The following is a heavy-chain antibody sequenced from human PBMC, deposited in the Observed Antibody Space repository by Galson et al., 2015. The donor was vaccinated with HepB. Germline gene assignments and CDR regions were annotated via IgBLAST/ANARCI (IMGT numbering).Heavy chain of an antibody. CDR2: ISYDGSNQ. CDR3: AKDRRSAPLPGWYFDL. V-gene: IGHV3-30*18. J-gene: IGHJ2*01. Sequence: SLRLSCAASGFTFSTYGMHWVRQAPGKGLEWVAVISYDGSNQYYADSVKGRFTISRDNSKNTLYLQMHSLRPEDTAVYYCAKDRRSAPLPGWYFDLWGRGTLVTVSS. D-gene: IGHD3-10*01. CDR1: GFTFSTYG.